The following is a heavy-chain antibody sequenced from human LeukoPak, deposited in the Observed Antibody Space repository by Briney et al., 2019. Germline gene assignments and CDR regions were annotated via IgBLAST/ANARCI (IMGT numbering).Heavy chain of an antibody. CDR3: AKGDSSGWYGGLYYYYGMDV. Sequence: GGSLRLSCAASGFTFSSYEMNWVRQAPGKGLEWVSYISSSGSTIYYADSVKGRFTISRDNSENTLYLQMDSLRAEDTAVYYCAKGDSSGWYGGLYYYYGMDVWGQGTTVTVSS. CDR1: GFTFSSYE. CDR2: ISSSGSTI. V-gene: IGHV3-48*03. D-gene: IGHD6-19*01. J-gene: IGHJ6*02.